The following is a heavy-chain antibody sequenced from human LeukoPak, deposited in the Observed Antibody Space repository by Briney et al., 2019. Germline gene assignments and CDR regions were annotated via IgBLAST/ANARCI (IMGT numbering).Heavy chain of an antibody. CDR2: IYYSGSP. CDR3: ARAFEPDWLFSVYYFDY. D-gene: IGHD3-9*01. V-gene: IGHV4-31*03. Sequence: SQTLSLTCTVSGGSISSGGYYWSWIRQHPGKGLEWILYIYYSGSPYYNPSLKSRVNISVDTSKNQFSLKLSSVTAADTAVYYCARAFEPDWLFSVYYFDYWGQGTLVTVSS. J-gene: IGHJ4*02. CDR1: GGSISSGGYY.